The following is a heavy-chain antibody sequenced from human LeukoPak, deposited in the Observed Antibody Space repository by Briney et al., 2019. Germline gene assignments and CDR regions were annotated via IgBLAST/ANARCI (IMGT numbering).Heavy chain of an antibody. CDR2: IYYSGST. J-gene: IGHJ5*02. CDR1: GGSISSGDYY. CDR3: ARAPTYGSGSYAIDP. Sequence: SETLSLXCTVSGGSISSGDYYWSWIRQPPGKGLEWIGYIYYSGSTYYNLSPKSRVTISVDTSKNQFSLKLSSVTAADTAVYYCARAPTYGSGSYAIDPWGQGTLVTVSS. V-gene: IGHV4-30-4*08. D-gene: IGHD3-10*01.